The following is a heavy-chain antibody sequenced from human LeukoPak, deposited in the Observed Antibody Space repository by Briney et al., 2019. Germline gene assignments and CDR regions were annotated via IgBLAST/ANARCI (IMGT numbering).Heavy chain of an antibody. CDR3: ARGLKWHYGAFDI. D-gene: IGHD1-7*01. Sequence: GGSLRLSRAASGFTFSDYWMSWVRQAPGKGLEWVANIKQDGSESVYVDSVKGRFTISRDNAKKSMYLQMNSLRAEDTAVYYCARGLKWHYGAFDIWGQGTMVTVSS. CDR2: IKQDGSES. CDR1: GFTFSDYW. J-gene: IGHJ3*02. V-gene: IGHV3-7*04.